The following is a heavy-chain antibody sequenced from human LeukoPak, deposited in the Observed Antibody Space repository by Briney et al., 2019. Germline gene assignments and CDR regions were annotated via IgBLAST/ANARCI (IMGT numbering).Heavy chain of an antibody. CDR1: GFTFDDYG. CDR2: INWNGGST. D-gene: IGHD3-22*01. V-gene: IGHV3-20*04. Sequence: PGGSLRLSCAASGFTFDDYGMSWVRQAPGKGLEGVSGINWNGGSTGYADSMKGRFTISRDNAKNSLYLQMNSLRAEDTALYYCARALPDSSGYYYPRYYYYYMDVWGKGTTVTVSS. J-gene: IGHJ6*03. CDR3: ARALPDSSGYYYPRYYYYYMDV.